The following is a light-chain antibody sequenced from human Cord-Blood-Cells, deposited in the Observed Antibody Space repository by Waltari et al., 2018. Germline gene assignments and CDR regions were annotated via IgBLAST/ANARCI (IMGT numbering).Light chain of an antibody. V-gene: IGLV2-14*01. J-gene: IGLJ3*02. CDR2: DVS. Sequence: QSALTQPASVSGSPGQSITISCTGTSSDVGGYNYVSWYQQHPGKAPKLMIYDVSTRPSGVSNRFSGSTSGNTASLTISGFQAEDDADYYCGSYTSSSTLEFGGGTKLTVL. CDR1: SSDVGGYNY. CDR3: GSYTSSSTLE.